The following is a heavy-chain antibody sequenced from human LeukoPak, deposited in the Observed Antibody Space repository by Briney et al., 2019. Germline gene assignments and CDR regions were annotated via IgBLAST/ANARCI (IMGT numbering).Heavy chain of an antibody. J-gene: IGHJ6*03. CDR3: ARDQEIDYYYYMDV. D-gene: IGHD5-24*01. Sequence: GGSLRLSCAASGFTFSSYWMSWVRQAPEKGLEWVANIKQDGSEKYYVDSVKGRFTISRDNAKNSLYLQMNSLRAEDTAVYYCARDQEIDYYYYMDVWGKGTTVTVSS. V-gene: IGHV3-7*01. CDR1: GFTFSSYW. CDR2: IKQDGSEK.